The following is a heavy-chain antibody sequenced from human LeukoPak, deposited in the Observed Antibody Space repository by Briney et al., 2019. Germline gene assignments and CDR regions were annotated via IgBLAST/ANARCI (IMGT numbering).Heavy chain of an antibody. CDR2: INPNSDYT. J-gene: IGHJ4*02. V-gene: IGHV1-2*02. CDR1: GYSFTGYY. D-gene: IGHD1-26*01. CDR3: ARDRRGSPLRG. Sequence: ASVKVSCKTSGYSFTGYYIHWVRQVPGQGLEWMGWINPNSDYTKYAQNFQGRVTMTRDTSISTAYMELSSLRSDDTAVYYCARDRRGSPLRGWGQGTLVTVSS.